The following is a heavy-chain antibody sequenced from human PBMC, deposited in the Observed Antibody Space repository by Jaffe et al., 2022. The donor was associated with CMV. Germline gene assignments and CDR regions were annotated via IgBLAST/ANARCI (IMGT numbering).Heavy chain of an antibody. Sequence: QLQLQESGPGLVKPSETLSLTCTVSGGSISSSSYYWGWIRQPPGKGLEWIGSIYYSGSTYYNPSLKSRVTISVDTSKNQFSLKLSSVTAADTAVYYCARHGGDYVWGSLTPDYWGQGTLVTVSS. CDR3: ARHGGDYVWGSLTPDY. D-gene: IGHD3-16*01. CDR1: GGSISSSSYY. V-gene: IGHV4-39*01. CDR2: IYYSGST. J-gene: IGHJ4*02.